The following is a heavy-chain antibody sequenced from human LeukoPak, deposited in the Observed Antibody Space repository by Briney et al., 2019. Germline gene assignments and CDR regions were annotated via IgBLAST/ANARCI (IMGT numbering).Heavy chain of an antibody. CDR2: ISGYNGNT. V-gene: IGHV1-18*01. D-gene: IGHD2-2*01. CDR3: ARDDGVLPAATGVDP. J-gene: IGHJ5*02. Sequence: ASVKVSCKASGYTFTSYGISWVRQAPGQGLEWMGWISGYNGNTNYAQKLQGRVTMTTDTSTSTVYMELRSLRSDDTAVYYCARDDGVLPAATGVDPWGQGTLVTVSS. CDR1: GYTFTSYG.